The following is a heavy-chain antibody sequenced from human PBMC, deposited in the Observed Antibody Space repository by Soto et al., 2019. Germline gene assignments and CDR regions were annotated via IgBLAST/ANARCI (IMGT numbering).Heavy chain of an antibody. V-gene: IGHV1-69*01. CDR1: GGTFGSYA. CDR2: IIPIPGTA. D-gene: IGHD2-2*01. J-gene: IGHJ6*02. CDR3: ARSQGSSTSLEIYYYYYYGMDV. Sequence: QVQLVQSGAEVKKPGSSVKVSCKASGGTFGSYAISWVRQAPGQGLEWMGGIIPIPGTANYAQKFQGRVTIAADESMSTAYMELSSRRSEDTAVYYCARSQGSSTSLEIYYYYYYGMDVWGQGTTVTVSS.